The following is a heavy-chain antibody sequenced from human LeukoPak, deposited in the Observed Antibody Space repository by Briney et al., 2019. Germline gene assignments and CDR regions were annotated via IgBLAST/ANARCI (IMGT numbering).Heavy chain of an antibody. D-gene: IGHD5-18*01. V-gene: IGHV3-66*04. Sequence: SVKGRVIISRDISKNTLYLQMNSLRAEDTAVYYCARRELKGYSYGLGAFNIWGQGTTVTVSS. J-gene: IGHJ3*02. CDR3: ARRELKGYSYGLGAFNI.